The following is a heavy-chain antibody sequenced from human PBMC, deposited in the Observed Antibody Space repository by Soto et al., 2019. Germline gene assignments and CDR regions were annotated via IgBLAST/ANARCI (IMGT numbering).Heavy chain of an antibody. V-gene: IGHV5-51*01. CDR2: IYPGDSDT. Sequence: GESLKISCKGSGYSFTSYWIGWVRQMPGKGLKWMGIIYPGDSDTRYIPSFQGQVTISADKSISTAYLQWSSLKASDTAMYYWARHLHRNYYYYGMDVWGKGTTVTVSS. CDR1: GYSFTSYW. J-gene: IGHJ6*04. CDR3: ARHLHRNYYYYGMDV.